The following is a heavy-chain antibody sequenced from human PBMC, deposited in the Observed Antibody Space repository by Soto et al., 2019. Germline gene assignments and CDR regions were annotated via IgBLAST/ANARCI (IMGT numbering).Heavy chain of an antibody. CDR1: GFTFSSYQ. CDR3: ARGYSSGWSRGGYLDY. CDR2: IGSGGSTR. J-gene: IGHJ4*02. Sequence: GSLRLSCASSGFTFSSYQMNWVRQAPGKGLEWVSYIGSGGSTRYYADSLKGRLTISRDNAKNSLYLQMNSLRAEDTAVYYCARGYSSGWSRGGYLDYWGQGTLVTVSS. D-gene: IGHD6-19*01. V-gene: IGHV3-48*03.